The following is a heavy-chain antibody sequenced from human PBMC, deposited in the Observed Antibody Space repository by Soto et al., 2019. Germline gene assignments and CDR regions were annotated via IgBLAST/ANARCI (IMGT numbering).Heavy chain of an antibody. Sequence: SETLSLTCAASGGSISSGGYSWGWIRQPPGKGLEWIGSIYYSGSTYYNPSLKSRVTISVDTSKNQFSLKLSSVTAADTAVYYCASSGWWYFDYWGQGTLVTVSS. CDR3: ASSGWWYFDY. CDR1: GGSISSGGYS. J-gene: IGHJ4*02. D-gene: IGHD6-19*01. CDR2: IYYSGST. V-gene: IGHV4-39*01.